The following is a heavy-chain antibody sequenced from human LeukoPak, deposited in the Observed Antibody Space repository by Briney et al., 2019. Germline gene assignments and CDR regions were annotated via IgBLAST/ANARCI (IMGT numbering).Heavy chain of an antibody. J-gene: IGHJ6*04. CDR3: ARTKAVVVPAGEFYYGMDV. D-gene: IGHD2-2*01. CDR2: MYYSGST. CDR1: GDSVSSGSYY. V-gene: IGHV4-61*01. Sequence: SETLSLTCTVSGDSVSSGSYYWSWIRRPPGKGLEWVGYMYYSGSTNYNPSLKSRVTISVDTSKNQFSLKLSSVTAADTAVYYCARTKAVVVPAGEFYYGMDVWGKGTTVTVSS.